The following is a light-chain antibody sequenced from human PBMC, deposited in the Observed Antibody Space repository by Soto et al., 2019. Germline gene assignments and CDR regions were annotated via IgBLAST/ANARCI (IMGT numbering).Light chain of an antibody. CDR3: QQYMNYAT. J-gene: IGKJ1*01. V-gene: IGKV1-5*01. Sequence: DIQMTQSPSTLSAYVGDRVTFTCRASQSISTWFAWYQQKPGKAPKLLIYDASSLQSDVPSRFSGSGSGTEFTLTISALQTDDFASYYCQQYMNYATFGQGTKVDIK. CDR2: DAS. CDR1: QSISTW.